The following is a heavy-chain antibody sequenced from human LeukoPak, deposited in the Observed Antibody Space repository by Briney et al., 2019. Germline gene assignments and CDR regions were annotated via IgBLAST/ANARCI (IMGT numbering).Heavy chain of an antibody. CDR2: ISYDGSNK. CDR1: GFTFSSYV. J-gene: IGHJ4*02. CDR3: AKDSPSGSYSNGVDY. V-gene: IGHV3-30*18. D-gene: IGHD1-26*01. Sequence: GGSLRLSCAASGFTFSSYVMHWVRQAPGKGLEWVAVISYDGSNKYYADSVKGRFTISRDNSKNTLYLQMNSLRAEDTAVYYCAKDSPSGSYSNGVDYWGQGTLVTVSS.